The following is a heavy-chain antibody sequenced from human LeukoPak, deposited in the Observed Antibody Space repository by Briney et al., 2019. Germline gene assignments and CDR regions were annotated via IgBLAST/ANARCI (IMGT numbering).Heavy chain of an antibody. CDR2: IIPIFGTA. D-gene: IGHD4-17*01. CDR3: ARDRGATVTTGFDP. V-gene: IGHV1-69*05. J-gene: IGHJ5*02. CDR1: GGTFSSYA. Sequence: SVKVSCKASGGTFSSYAISWVRQAPGQGLEWMGGIIPIFGTANYAQKFQGRVTITTDESTSTAYMELSSLRSEDTAVYYCARDRGATVTTGFDPWGQGTLVTVSS.